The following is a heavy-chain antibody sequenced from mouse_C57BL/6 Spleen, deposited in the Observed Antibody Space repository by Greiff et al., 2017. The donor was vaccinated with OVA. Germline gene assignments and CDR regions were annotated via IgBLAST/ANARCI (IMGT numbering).Heavy chain of an antibody. D-gene: IGHD1-1*01. CDR2: INPNYGTT. V-gene: IGHV1-39*01. CDR1: GYSFTDYN. J-gene: IGHJ4*01. CDR3: ARDMGYGSPYYAMDY. Sequence: EVKLQESGPELVKPGASVKISCKASGYSFTDYNMNWVKQSNGKSLEWIGVINPNYGTTSYNQKFKGKATLTVDQSSSTAYMQLNSLTSEDSAVYYCARDMGYGSPYYAMDYWGQGTSVTVSS.